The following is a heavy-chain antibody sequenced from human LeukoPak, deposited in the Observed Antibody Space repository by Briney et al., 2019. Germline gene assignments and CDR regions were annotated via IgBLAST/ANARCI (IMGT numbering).Heavy chain of an antibody. J-gene: IGHJ5*02. CDR1: GGSISTYY. V-gene: IGHV4-59*01. Sequence: SETLSLTCSLAGGSISTYYWNWIHQTPGKGLNWIGHISIGNTDYNPSLKSRVTISVDTSKNQFSLRLTSVTAAETAVYYCARGKAHSYGRYFDPWGQGALVIVSS. CDR2: ISIGNT. D-gene: IGHD5-18*01. CDR3: ARGKAHSYGRYFDP.